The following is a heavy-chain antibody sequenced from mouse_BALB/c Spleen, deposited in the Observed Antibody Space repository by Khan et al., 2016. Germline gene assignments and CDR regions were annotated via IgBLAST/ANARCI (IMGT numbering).Heavy chain of an antibody. J-gene: IGHJ2*01. D-gene: IGHD2-14*01. V-gene: IGHV5-9-2*01. Sequence: EVELVESGGGLVKPGGSLKLSCAASGFTFSSYGMSWVRQTPEKRLEWVATISGGGSYTYYPDSEQGRFTISRDNAKNHLYLQMRSLRSEDTALYSCARQGYDGDLDYWGQGTTLTVSS. CDR3: ARQGYDGDLDY. CDR1: GFTFSSYG. CDR2: ISGGGSYT.